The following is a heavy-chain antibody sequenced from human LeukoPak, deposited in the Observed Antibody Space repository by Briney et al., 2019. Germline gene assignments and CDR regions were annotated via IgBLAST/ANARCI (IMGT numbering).Heavy chain of an antibody. CDR3: ARGSPGYVAWFDP. V-gene: IGHV3-66*02. CDR1: GFTVSGSY. J-gene: IGHJ5*02. Sequence: GGSLRLSCAASGFTVSGSYMSWVRQAPGKRLEWLSVLYIGGTTYYAESVKGRFTISRDNANNTLHLQMNSLRGEDTAVYYCARGSPGYVAWFDPSGQGTLVTVFS. CDR2: LYIGGTT. D-gene: IGHD5-12*01.